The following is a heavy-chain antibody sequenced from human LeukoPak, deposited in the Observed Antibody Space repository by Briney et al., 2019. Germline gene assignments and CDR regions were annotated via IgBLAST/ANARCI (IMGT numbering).Heavy chain of an antibody. Sequence: PGGSLRLSCAASGFTFGTYGMHWVRQPPGKGLEWVAVISYDGGNKNYADSVRGRFTISRDNSKNTLYLQMNSLRAEDTAVYYCAKDGIAAPGWQQWRFDYWGQGTLVTVSP. CDR3: AKDGIAAPGWQQWRFDY. D-gene: IGHD6-13*01. V-gene: IGHV3-30*18. J-gene: IGHJ4*02. CDR1: GFTFGTYG. CDR2: ISYDGGNK.